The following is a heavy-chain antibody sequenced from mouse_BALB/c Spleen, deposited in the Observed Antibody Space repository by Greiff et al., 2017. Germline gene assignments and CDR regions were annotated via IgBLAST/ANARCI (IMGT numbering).Heavy chain of an antibody. CDR1: GFTFSSYA. V-gene: IGHV5-9-4*01. Sequence: EVMLVESGGGLVKPGGSLKLSCAASGFTFSSYAMSWVRQTPEKRLEWVASISSGGSYTYYPDTVTGRFTISRDNAKNTLYLEMSSLRSEDTAMYYCAREGGYGDYYAMDYWGQGTSVTVSS. CDR3: AREGGYGDYYAMDY. CDR2: ISSGGSYT. D-gene: IGHD2-2*01. J-gene: IGHJ4*01.